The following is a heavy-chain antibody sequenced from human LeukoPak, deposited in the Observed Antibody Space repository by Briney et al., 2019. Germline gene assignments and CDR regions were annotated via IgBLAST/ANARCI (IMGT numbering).Heavy chain of an antibody. CDR2: IKQDGSEK. CDR1: GFTFSSYW. Sequence: GGSLRLSCAASGFTFSSYWMSWVRQARGKGLEWVANIKQDGSEKYYVDSVKGRFTISRDNAKNSLYLQMNSLRAEDTAVYYCARALRYFDWLLLGNPYYFDYWGQGTLVTVSS. V-gene: IGHV3-7*04. CDR3: ARALRYFDWLLLGNPYYFDY. J-gene: IGHJ4*02. D-gene: IGHD3-9*01.